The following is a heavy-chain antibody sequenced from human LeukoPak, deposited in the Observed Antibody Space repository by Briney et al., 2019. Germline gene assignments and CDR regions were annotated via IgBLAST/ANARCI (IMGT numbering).Heavy chain of an antibody. Sequence: GGSLRLSCAASGFTFSTYSMKWVRQAPGKGLEWISYISTSSSTIYYADSVEGRFTISRDNAKNSLYLQMNSLRAEDTAVYYCARDYYDSSGYYTGNHWGQGTLVTVSS. CDR1: GFTFSTYS. V-gene: IGHV3-48*01. J-gene: IGHJ5*02. D-gene: IGHD3-22*01. CDR3: ARDYYDSSGYYTGNH. CDR2: ISTSSSTI.